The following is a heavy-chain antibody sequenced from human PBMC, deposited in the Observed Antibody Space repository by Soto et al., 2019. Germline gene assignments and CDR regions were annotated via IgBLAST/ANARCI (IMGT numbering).Heavy chain of an antibody. CDR1: GYTFTRYA. CDR3: ARNVDYFDP. CDR2: INTGNGNT. J-gene: IGHJ5*02. D-gene: IGHD4-17*01. V-gene: IGHV1-3*04. Sequence: QVQLVQSGAEVKKPGAPVKVSCKASGYTFTRYAMHWVRQAPGQGLEWMGWINTGNGNTHYSQKFQGRVTFTRDASATTAYMELSSLTSEDTAVYYCARNVDYFDPWGQGTLVTVSS.